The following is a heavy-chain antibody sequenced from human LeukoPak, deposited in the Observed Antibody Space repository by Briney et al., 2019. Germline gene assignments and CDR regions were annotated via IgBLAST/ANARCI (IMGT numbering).Heavy chain of an antibody. V-gene: IGHV3-30*18. J-gene: IGHJ4*02. CDR1: GFTFSSYG. D-gene: IGHD3-16*01. CDR2: ISYDGSNK. CDR3: AKFNVGDFDY. Sequence: GGSLRLSCAASGFTFSSYGMHWVRQAPGKGLEWVAVISYDGSNKYYADSVKGRFTISRDNSKNTLYLQMNSLRAEDTAVYYCAKFNVGDFDYWGQGTLVTVSS.